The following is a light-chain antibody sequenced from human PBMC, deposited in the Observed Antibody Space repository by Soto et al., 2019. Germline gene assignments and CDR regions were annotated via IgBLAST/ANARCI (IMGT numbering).Light chain of an antibody. Sequence: DIVMTQSPDSLAVSLGERATINCKSSQSVLYSSNNKNYLAWYQQKPGQPPKLLIYWASTRESGVPDPFSGSGSGTDFTLTISSLQAEDVAVYYCQQYYSTPYTFGQGTKLEIK. V-gene: IGKV4-1*01. CDR3: QQYYSTPYT. CDR1: QSVLYSSNNKNY. CDR2: WAS. J-gene: IGKJ2*01.